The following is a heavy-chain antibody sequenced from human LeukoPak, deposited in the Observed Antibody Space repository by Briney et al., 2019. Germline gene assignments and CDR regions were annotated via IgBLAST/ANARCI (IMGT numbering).Heavy chain of an antibody. D-gene: IGHD2-15*01. CDR3: AEVRGWKGVGRGGSCYSWYFDY. J-gene: IGHJ4*02. CDR2: ISYDGSNK. Sequence: GGSLRLSCAPSGFTFSSYGMHWVRQAPGRGLEWVAVISYDGSNKYYADSVKGRFTISRDNSKNTLYLQMNSLRTEDTAGDYCAEVRGWKGVGRGGSCYSWYFDYWGQGTLVTVSS. V-gene: IGHV3-30*18. CDR1: GFTFSSYG.